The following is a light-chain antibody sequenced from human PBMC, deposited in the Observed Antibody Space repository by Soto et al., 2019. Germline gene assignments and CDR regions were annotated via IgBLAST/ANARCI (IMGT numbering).Light chain of an antibody. CDR1: QSISSY. V-gene: IGKV1-39*01. CDR3: QQSYSTPPWT. Sequence: DIQMTQSPFSMSASVGDSVTITCRASQSISSYLNWYQQKPGKAPKLLIYAASSLQSGVPSRFSGSGSGTDFTLTISSLQPEDFATYYCQQSYSTPPWTFGQGTKVDIK. CDR2: AAS. J-gene: IGKJ1*01.